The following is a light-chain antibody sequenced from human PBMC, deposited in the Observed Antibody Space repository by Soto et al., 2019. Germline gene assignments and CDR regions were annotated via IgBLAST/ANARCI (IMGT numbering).Light chain of an antibody. CDR2: GAS. V-gene: IGKV3-15*01. Sequence: EIVMTQSPATLSVSPGERATLSCSASQSVSSNLAWYQQKPGQAPRLLIYGASTRATGIPARFSGSGSGTEFTLTISSLQSEDFAVYHCQQYNNWPPITFGQGTRLEIK. CDR3: QQYNNWPPIT. CDR1: QSVSSN. J-gene: IGKJ5*01.